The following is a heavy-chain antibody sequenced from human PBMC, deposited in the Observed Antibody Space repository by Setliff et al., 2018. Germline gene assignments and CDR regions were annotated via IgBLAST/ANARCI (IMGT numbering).Heavy chain of an antibody. CDR1: GDSISSRTYY. D-gene: IGHD6-13*01. Sequence: SETLSLTCTVSGDSISSRTYYWSWIRQPAGKGLEWIGHIYTSWSTISNPSLKSRVTISLDTSKNQFSLKLSSVTAADTAVYYCARMSSFLNMDVWGKGTTVTVSS. CDR2: IYTSWST. V-gene: IGHV4-61*09. CDR3: ARMSSFLNMDV. J-gene: IGHJ6*03.